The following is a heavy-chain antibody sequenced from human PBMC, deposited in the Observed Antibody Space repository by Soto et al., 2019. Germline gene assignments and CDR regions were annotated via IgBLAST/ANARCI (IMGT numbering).Heavy chain of an antibody. V-gene: IGHV1-18*01. J-gene: IGHJ3*02. CDR1: GYTFTKYG. D-gene: IGHD3-9*01. Sequence: QVHLVQSGAEVRKPGASVKVSCKASGYTFTKYGISWVRQAPGQGPEWMGWISASIGNTKYAQKLQGRVTMTTDTSRSIAYMELSSLRSDDTAVYYCARGAHVLHYFDWFSEGEPFDIWGQGTMVTVSS. CDR2: ISASIGNT. CDR3: ARGAHVLHYFDWFSEGEPFDI.